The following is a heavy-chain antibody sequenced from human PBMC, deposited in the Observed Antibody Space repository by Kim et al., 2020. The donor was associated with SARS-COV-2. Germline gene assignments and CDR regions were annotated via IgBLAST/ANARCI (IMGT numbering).Heavy chain of an antibody. V-gene: IGHV4-31*03. CDR1: GGSISSGGYY. D-gene: IGHD3-10*01. CDR2: IYYSGST. J-gene: IGHJ5*02. Sequence: SETLSLTCTVSGGSISSGGYYWSWIRQHTGKGLEWIGYIYYSGSTYYNPSLKSRVTISVDTPKTQFSLKLSSVTAADTAVYYCARGARIYYGSGSYVGFDPWGQGTLVTVSS. CDR3: ARGARIYYGSGSYVGFDP.